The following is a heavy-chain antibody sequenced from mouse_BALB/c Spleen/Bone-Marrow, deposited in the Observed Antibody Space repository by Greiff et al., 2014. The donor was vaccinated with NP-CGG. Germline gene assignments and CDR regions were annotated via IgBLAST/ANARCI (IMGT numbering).Heavy chain of an antibody. D-gene: IGHD1-2*01. V-gene: IGHV1-67*01. Sequence: VQLQQSGPELVRPGVSVKISCKGFGYTFTGYAIHWVKQSHAKTLEWIGVISSYSGNTNYNQKFKGRATMTVDKSSSTAYMELARLTSEDFAIYYCASTAGTQYDYFAYWGQGTTLTVSS. CDR2: ISSYSGNT. CDR1: GYTFTGYA. J-gene: IGHJ2*01. CDR3: ASTAGTQYDYFAY.